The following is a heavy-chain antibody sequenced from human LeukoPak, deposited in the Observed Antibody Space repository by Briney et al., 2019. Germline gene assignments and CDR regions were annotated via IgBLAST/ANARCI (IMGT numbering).Heavy chain of an antibody. Sequence: GGSLRLSCAASRFTFSSDWMHWVRQAPGEGLVWVSRIKSDGSTTSYADSVKGRFTISRDNAKNTLYLQMNSLRAEDTAVYYCAKDINTAMVYPTFDYWGQGTLVTVSS. V-gene: IGHV3-74*01. CDR1: RFTFSSDW. J-gene: IGHJ4*02. CDR3: AKDINTAMVYPTFDY. CDR2: IKSDGSTT. D-gene: IGHD5-18*01.